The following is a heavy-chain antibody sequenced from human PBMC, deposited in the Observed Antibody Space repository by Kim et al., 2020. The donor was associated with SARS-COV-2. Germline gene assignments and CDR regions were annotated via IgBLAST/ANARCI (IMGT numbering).Heavy chain of an antibody. Sequence: YHPPLTSRVTISVDTSKNQFSLKLSSVTAADTAVYYCARDPYGDYSNDYWGQGTLVTVSS. CDR3: ARDPYGDYSNDY. J-gene: IGHJ4*02. V-gene: IGHV4-59*01. D-gene: IGHD4-17*01.